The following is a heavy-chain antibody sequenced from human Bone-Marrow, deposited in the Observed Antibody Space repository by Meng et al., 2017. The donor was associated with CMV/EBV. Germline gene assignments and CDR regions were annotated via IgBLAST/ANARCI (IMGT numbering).Heavy chain of an antibody. J-gene: IGHJ3*02. Sequence: SVKVSCKASGGTFKIYAINWVRQASGQGLEWMGGIIPVFGTANFAQKFQGRLTITTDESTSTAYMELSSLTSDDTAVYFCVRGVPYDAFDIWGQGTLVTASS. CDR3: VRGVPYDAFDI. D-gene: IGHD3-10*01. CDR2: IIPVFGTA. CDR1: GGTFKIYA. V-gene: IGHV1-69*05.